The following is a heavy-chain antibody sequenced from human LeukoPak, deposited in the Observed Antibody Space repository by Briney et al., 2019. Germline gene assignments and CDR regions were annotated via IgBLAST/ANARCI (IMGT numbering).Heavy chain of an antibody. CDR2: IRSKDDDWTT. Sequence: PGGSLRLSCTGSGFTFGDYAISWVRQAPGKGLEWLGFIRSKDDDWTTDYAASVKGRFIISRDDSKSIAYLQMNDLKTEDTAVYYCTRVGGKPYDYVWGSYRYTQEYFDYWGQGTLVTVSS. J-gene: IGHJ4*02. CDR1: GFTFGDYA. CDR3: TRVGGKPYDYVWGSYRYTQEYFDY. V-gene: IGHV3-49*04. D-gene: IGHD3-16*02.